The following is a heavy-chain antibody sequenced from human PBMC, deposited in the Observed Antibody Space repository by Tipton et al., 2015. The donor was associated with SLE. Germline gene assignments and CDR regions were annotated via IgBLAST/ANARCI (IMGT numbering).Heavy chain of an antibody. J-gene: IGHJ4*02. CDR1: RGSFSGSY. Sequence: TLSLTCAVYRGSFSGSYWSWIRQSPGKGLEWIGEVYPGGHTNLNPSLKSRVTISVDTSKNQFSLKLSSVTAADTAVYYCASGSYPGYFDYWGQGTLVTVSS. D-gene: IGHD1-26*01. CDR3: ASGSYPGYFDY. V-gene: IGHV4-34*01. CDR2: VYPGGHT.